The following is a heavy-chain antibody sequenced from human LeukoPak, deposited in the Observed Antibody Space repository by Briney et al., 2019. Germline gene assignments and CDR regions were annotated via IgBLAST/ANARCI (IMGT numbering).Heavy chain of an antibody. D-gene: IGHD1-1*01. CDR1: GYSFTTSW. Sequence: GESLKISYQGSGYSFTTSWIAWVRQMPGKGLEWMGIVYPGDSDTRYSPSFQGQVTISADKSISTAYLQWSSLKASDTAMYYCARQYKSETYKLGFDPWGQGTLVTVSS. V-gene: IGHV5-51*01. J-gene: IGHJ5*02. CDR3: ARQYKSETYKLGFDP. CDR2: VYPGDSDT.